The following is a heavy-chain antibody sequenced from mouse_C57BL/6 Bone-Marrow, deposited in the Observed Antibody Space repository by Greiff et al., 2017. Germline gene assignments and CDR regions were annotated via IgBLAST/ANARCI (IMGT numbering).Heavy chain of an antibody. J-gene: IGHJ3*01. CDR3: AREDGSWFAY. CDR2: ISDGGSYT. V-gene: IGHV5-4*01. D-gene: IGHD2-3*01. CDR1: GFTFSSYA. Sequence: DVQLVASGGGLVKPGGSLKLSCAASGFTFSSYAMSWVRQTPEKRLEWVATISDGGSYTYYTDNVKGRFTISRDNAKNNLYLQMSHLKSEDTAMYYCAREDGSWFAYWGQGTLVTVSA.